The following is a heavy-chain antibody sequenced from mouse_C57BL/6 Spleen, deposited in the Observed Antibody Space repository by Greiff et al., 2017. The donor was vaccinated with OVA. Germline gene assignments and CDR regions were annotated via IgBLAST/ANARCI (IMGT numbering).Heavy chain of an antibody. J-gene: IGHJ2*01. CDR3: ARDWDEKHFDY. V-gene: IGHV1-19*01. Sequence: EVQLQQSGPVLVKPGASVKMSCKASGYTFTDYYMNWVKQSHGKSLEWIGVINPYNGGTSYNQKFKGKATLTVDKSSSTAYMELNSLTSEDSAVYYCARDWDEKHFDYWGQGTTLTVSS. CDR1: GYTFTDYY. D-gene: IGHD4-1*01. CDR2: INPYNGGT.